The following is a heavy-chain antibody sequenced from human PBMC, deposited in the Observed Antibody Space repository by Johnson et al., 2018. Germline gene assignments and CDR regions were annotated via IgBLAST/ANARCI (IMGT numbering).Heavy chain of an antibody. V-gene: IGHV3-49*03. CDR2: IRSSVYGGTT. J-gene: IGHJ6*03. CDR1: GFTFGENP. Sequence: VQLVHSGGGLVQXGRSLRLXCTTSGFTFGENPMSWFRQAPVKGLELVGFIRSSVYGGTTEYAASVKGRFTISRDDSKSIVYLQMSSLKSEDTADYYFTSVADTPKAQVYYYYVDVWGQGTTVTVSS. D-gene: IGHD6-25*01. CDR3: TSVADTPKAQVYYYYVDV.